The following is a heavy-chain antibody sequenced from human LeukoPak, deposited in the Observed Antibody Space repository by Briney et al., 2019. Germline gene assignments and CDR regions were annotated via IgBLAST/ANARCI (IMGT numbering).Heavy chain of an antibody. CDR3: AKDKSITMIVVVTGFFGY. Sequence: GGSLRLSCAASGFTFSSYAMSWVRQAPGKGLEWVSAISGSGGSTYYADSVKGRFTISRDNSKNTLYLQMNSLRAEDTAVYYCAKDKSITMIVVVTGFFGYWGQGTLVTVSS. J-gene: IGHJ4*02. CDR1: GFTFSSYA. V-gene: IGHV3-23*01. CDR2: ISGSGGST. D-gene: IGHD3-22*01.